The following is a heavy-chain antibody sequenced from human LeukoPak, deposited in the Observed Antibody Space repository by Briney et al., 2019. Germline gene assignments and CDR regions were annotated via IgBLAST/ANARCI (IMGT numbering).Heavy chain of an antibody. CDR3: ARDLVVVTGLRTRGSFDI. Sequence: GASVKVSCKASGYNFTSYYMHWVRQAPGQGLEWMGIINPSGGTTSYAQKFQGRVTVTRDTSTSTVYMELSSLRSEATAVYYCARDLVVVTGLRTRGSFDIWGQGTMVTVSS. J-gene: IGHJ3*02. CDR2: INPSGGTT. V-gene: IGHV1-46*01. D-gene: IGHD2-21*02. CDR1: GYNFTSYY.